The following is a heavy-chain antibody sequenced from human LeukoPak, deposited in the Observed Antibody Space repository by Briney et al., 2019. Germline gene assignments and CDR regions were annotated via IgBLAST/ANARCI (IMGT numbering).Heavy chain of an antibody. CDR3: TRGDWNDLGSDY. J-gene: IGHJ4*02. CDR2: IRSKANSYAT. CDR1: GFTFSGSA. V-gene: IGHV3-73*01. Sequence: GGSLRLSCAASGFTFSGSAMHWVRQASGKGLEGVVRIRSKANSYATAYAASVKGRFTISRDDSKSTAYLQMNSLKTEDTAVYYCTRGDWNDLGSDYWGQGTLVTVSS. D-gene: IGHD1-1*01.